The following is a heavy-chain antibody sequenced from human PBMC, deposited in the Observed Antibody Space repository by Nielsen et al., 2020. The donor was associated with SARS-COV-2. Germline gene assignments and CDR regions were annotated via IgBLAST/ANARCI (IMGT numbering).Heavy chain of an antibody. CDR1: GYSFFDHW. D-gene: IGHD3-10*01. CDR3: AREGQDASGTERRGMDV. V-gene: IGHV5-51*01. J-gene: IGHJ6*02. Sequence: GGSLRLSCKVSGYSFFDHWIGWVRQMPGTGLELMGIIYRSDSDTRYNPSFQGHITISADESISTAYLQWNSLKASDTAIYYCAREGQDASGTERRGMDVWGQGTTVTVSS. CDR2: IYRSDSDT.